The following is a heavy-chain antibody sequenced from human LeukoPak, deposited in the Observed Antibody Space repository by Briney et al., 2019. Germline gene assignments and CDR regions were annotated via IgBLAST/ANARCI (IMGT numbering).Heavy chain of an antibody. V-gene: IGHV3-48*03. Sequence: GGSLRLSCAASGFTFSSYEMNWVRQAPGKGLEWVSYIFSSDGTRTYADSVKGRFTISRDNAKNSLYLEMNSLRAEDTAVYYCAREIVSAVAGNFDYWGQGTLVTVSS. CDR3: AREIVSAVAGNFDY. CDR2: IFSSDGTR. D-gene: IGHD6-19*01. CDR1: GFTFSSYE. J-gene: IGHJ4*02.